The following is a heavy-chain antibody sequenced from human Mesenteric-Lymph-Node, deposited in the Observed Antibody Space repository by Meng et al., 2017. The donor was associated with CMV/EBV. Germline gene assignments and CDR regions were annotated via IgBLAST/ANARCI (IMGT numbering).Heavy chain of an antibody. Sequence: SETLSLTCTVSGGSVSSGSYYWSWIRQPPGKGLEWIGYIYYSGSTNYNPSLKSRVTISVDTSKNQFSLKLSSVTAADTAVYYCARDFKGEYFDFWGQGTLVTVSS. CDR1: GGSVSSGSYY. D-gene: IGHD1-26*01. V-gene: IGHV4-61*01. J-gene: IGHJ4*02. CDR3: ARDFKGEYFDF. CDR2: IYYSGST.